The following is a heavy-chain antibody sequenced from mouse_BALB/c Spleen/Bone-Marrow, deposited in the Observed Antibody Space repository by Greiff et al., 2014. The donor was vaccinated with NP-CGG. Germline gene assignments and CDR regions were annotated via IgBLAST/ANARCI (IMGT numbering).Heavy chain of an antibody. D-gene: IGHD1-1*01. Sequence: VQLKHSEPGLVKPSQSLSLTCTVTGYSITSDYSWNWIRQFPGNKLEWMGYISYSGSTSYNPSLKSRISITRDTSKNQFFLQLNSVTTEDTATYYCARYYGSSYYAMDYWGQGTSVTVSS. V-gene: IGHV3-2*02. CDR1: GYSITSDYS. CDR2: ISYSGST. CDR3: ARYYGSSYYAMDY. J-gene: IGHJ4*01.